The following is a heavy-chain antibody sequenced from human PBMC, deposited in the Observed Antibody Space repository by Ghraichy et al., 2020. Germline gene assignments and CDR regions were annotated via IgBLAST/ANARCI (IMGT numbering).Heavy chain of an antibody. CDR2: IYRGGST. CDR3: AGRATGYYHLLDY. J-gene: IGHJ4*02. D-gene: IGHD4-17*01. V-gene: IGHV3-66*02. Sequence: GGSLRLSCAASGFTVSDKYMSWVRQAPGKGLEWVSVIYRGGSTSYADSVKGRFTISRDSSKNTVFLQMNSLRVEDTAVYYCAGRATGYYHLLDYWGQGTLVTVSS. CDR1: GFTVSDKY.